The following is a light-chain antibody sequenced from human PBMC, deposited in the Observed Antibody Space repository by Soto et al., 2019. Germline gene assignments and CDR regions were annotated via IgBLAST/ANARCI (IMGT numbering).Light chain of an antibody. J-gene: IGKJ4*01. Sequence: DIVFTQSPGTLSLSPGERATLSCRASQSVAGSYLAWYQHQRGQAPRLLIYAASSRATGIPDRFSGTGSGTDFTLTISRLEPEDFALYYCQQYGSAPLTFGGGTKVDI. CDR1: QSVAGSY. CDR3: QQYGSAPLT. V-gene: IGKV3-20*01. CDR2: AAS.